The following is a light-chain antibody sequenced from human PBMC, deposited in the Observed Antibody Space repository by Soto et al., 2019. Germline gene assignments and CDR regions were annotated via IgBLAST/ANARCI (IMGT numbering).Light chain of an antibody. CDR2: LGS. CDR3: MQALQSPPWT. J-gene: IGKJ1*01. CDR1: QSLLHSNGYNY. V-gene: IGKV2-28*01. Sequence: DIVMTQSPLSLPVTPGEPASISCRSSQSLLHSNGYNYLNWFVQKPGQSPQLLIYLGSEGASGVPGRISGSGSGTDFTLKISRVEADDVGIYYCMQALQSPPWTFGQGTKVEIK.